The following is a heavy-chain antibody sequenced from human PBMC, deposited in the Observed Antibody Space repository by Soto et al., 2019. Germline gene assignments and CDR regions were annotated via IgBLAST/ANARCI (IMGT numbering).Heavy chain of an antibody. CDR1: GASVNDYY. J-gene: IGHJ3*02. CDR2: IH. CDR3: ARWGHPAVKAFDI. V-gene: IGHV4-59*02. Sequence: SETLSLTCTESGASVNDYYWNWVRQPLGKGLEWIGFIHYNPSLQSRVTMSVDVSQNQFSLRLTSVTAADTAIYYCARWGHPAVKAFDIWGQGTTVTVSS. D-gene: IGHD3-16*01.